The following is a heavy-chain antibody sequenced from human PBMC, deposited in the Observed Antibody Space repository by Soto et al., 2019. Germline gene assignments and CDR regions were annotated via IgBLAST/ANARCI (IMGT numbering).Heavy chain of an antibody. CDR1: GYTFTSYG. V-gene: IGHV1-18*04. D-gene: IGHD6-19*01. CDR3: ARGSYSSGWTFGY. Sequence: GASVKVSCKASGYTFTSYGISWVRQAPGQGLEWMGWISVYSGNTKYPQELQGRVTMTTDTSTSTAYMELRSLRSDDTAVYYCARGSYSSGWTFGYWGQGTLVTVSS. J-gene: IGHJ4*02. CDR2: ISVYSGNT.